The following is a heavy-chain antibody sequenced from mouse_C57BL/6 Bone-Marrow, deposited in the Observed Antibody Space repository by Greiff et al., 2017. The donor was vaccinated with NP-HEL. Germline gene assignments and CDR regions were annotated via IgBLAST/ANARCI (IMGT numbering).Heavy chain of an antibody. D-gene: IGHD1-1*01. CDR1: GFTFSDFY. V-gene: IGHV7-1*01. J-gene: IGHJ1*03. CDR3: ARVNYGSSYRYFDV. CDR2: SRNKANDYTT. Sequence: EVQGVESGGGLVQSGRSLRLSCATSGFTFSDFYMEWVRQAPGKGLEWIAASRNKANDYTTEYSASVKGRFIVSRDTSQSILYFQMNALRAEDTAIYYCARVNYGSSYRYFDVWGTGTTVTVSS.